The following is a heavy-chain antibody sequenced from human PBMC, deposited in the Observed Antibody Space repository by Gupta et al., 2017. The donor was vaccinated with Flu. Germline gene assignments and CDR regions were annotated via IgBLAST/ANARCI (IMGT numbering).Heavy chain of an antibody. CDR1: SGMC. V-gene: IGHV2-70*16. CDR2: INWDDDK. Sequence: SGMCVSWIRQRPGKALEWLARINWDDDKFYSRSLRTRLTVSKDASKNQVVLAMTNMDPADTATYFCARDVPGTAIFPYFYQYYMDVWGKGTT. J-gene: IGHJ6*03. CDR3: ARDVPGTAIFPYFYQYYMDV. D-gene: IGHD2-2*02.